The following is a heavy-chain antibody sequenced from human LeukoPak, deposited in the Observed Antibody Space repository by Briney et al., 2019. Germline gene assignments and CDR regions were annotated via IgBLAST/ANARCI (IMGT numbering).Heavy chain of an antibody. CDR2: IYYSGST. CDR3: AGDQDGYNSLDY. Sequence: SETLSLTCTVSGGSISSYYWSWIRQPPGKGLEWIGYIYYSGSTNYNPSLKSRVTISVDTSKNQFSLKLSSVTAADTAVYYCAGDQDGYNSLDYWGQGTLVTVSS. J-gene: IGHJ4*02. CDR1: GGSISSYY. V-gene: IGHV4-59*01. D-gene: IGHD5-24*01.